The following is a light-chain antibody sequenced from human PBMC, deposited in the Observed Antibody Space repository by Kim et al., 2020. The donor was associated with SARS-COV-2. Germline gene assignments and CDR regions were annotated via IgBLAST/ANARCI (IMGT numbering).Light chain of an antibody. CDR1: QEISSC. CDR3: LQGPHSPLT. Sequence: DIQMTQSPSAVSASVGDRVTITCRASQEISSCLGWYQQKPGKATKVLIYEASNLQSGVPSRFSGSGSGTDFTLTITSLQPEDFATYYCLQGPHSPLTFGGGTKREI. CDR2: EAS. J-gene: IGKJ2*01. V-gene: IGKV1D-12*01.